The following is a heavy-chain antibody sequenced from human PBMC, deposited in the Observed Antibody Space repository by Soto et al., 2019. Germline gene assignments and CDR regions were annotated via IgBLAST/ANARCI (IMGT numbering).Heavy chain of an antibody. Sequence: SETLSLTCAVYGGSFSGYYWSWIRQPPGKGLEWIGEINHSGSTNYNPSLKSRVTISVDTSKNQFSLKLSSVTAADTAVYYCAREGSSWYFSVTWGQGTLVTV. CDR2: INHSGST. CDR3: AREGSSWYFSVT. V-gene: IGHV4-34*01. J-gene: IGHJ4*02. D-gene: IGHD6-13*01. CDR1: GGSFSGYY.